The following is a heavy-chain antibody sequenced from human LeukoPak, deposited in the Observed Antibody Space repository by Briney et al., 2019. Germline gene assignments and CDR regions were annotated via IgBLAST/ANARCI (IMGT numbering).Heavy chain of an antibody. Sequence: GGSLRLSCAGSGFTFSTYAMSWVRQAPGKGLEWVSAITGNSDSTYYADFVKGRFAISRDNSENTLYLQMNSLRVEDTAVYYCANVQIIRGAADCWGQGTLATVSS. CDR2: ITGNSDST. CDR3: ANVQIIRGAADC. V-gene: IGHV3-23*01. CDR1: GFTFSTYA. J-gene: IGHJ4*02. D-gene: IGHD3-10*01.